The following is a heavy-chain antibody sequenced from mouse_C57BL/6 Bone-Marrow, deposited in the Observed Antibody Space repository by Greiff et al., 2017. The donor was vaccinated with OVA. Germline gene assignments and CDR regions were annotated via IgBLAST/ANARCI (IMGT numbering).Heavy chain of an antibody. J-gene: IGHJ4*01. CDR2: IYPRSGNT. V-gene: IGHV1-81*01. D-gene: IGHD2-4*01. CDR3: ARDYDYDGPYAMDY. Sequence: QVQLQQSGAELARPGASVKLSCKASGYTFTSYGISWVKQRTGQGLEWIGEIYPRSGNTYYNEKFKGKATLTADKSSSTAYMELRSLTSEDSAVYFCARDYDYDGPYAMDYWGQGTSVTVSS. CDR1: GYTFTSYG.